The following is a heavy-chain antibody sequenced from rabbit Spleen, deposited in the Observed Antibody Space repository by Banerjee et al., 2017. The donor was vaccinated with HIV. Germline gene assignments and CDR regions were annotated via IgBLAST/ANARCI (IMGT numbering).Heavy chain of an antibody. CDR1: GFSFSNSYW. Sequence: QQKLVESGGGLVKPGASLTLTCKASGFSFSNSYWICWVRQAPGKGLEWIACIYGGSSGATHYASWAKGRFTISKTSSTTVTLQMTSLTAADTATYFCARGSGGGVDGWVDYFDLWGPGTLVTVS. CDR2: IYGGSSGAT. D-gene: IGHD6-1*01. CDR3: ARGSGGGVDGWVDYFDL. J-gene: IGHJ4*01. V-gene: IGHV1S45*01.